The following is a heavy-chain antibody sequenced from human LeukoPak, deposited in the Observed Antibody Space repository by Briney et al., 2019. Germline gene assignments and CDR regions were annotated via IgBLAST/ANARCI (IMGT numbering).Heavy chain of an antibody. V-gene: IGHV3-53*01. CDR2: IYSGGST. Sequence: GGSLRLSCAASGFTVSSNYMSWVRQAPGKGLEWVSVIYSGGSTYYADSVKGRFTISRDNSKNTLYLQMNSLRAEDTAVYYCARDQDYDSSGTNAFDIWGQGTMVTVSS. D-gene: IGHD3-22*01. CDR1: GFTVSSNY. CDR3: ARDQDYDSSGTNAFDI. J-gene: IGHJ3*02.